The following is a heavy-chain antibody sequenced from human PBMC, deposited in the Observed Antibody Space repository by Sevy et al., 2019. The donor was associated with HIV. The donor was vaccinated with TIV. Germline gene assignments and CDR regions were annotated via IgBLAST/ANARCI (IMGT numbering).Heavy chain of an antibody. V-gene: IGHV3-30-3*01. CDR2: ISYDGSNK. D-gene: IGHD3-22*01. CDR1: GFTFSSYA. Sequence: GGSLRLSCAASGFTFSSYAMHWVRQAPGKGLEWVAVISYDGSNKYYADSVKGRFTISRDNSKNTLYLQMNSLGAEDTAVYYCARDDYDSSGYVYWGQGTLVTVSS. J-gene: IGHJ4*02. CDR3: ARDDYDSSGYVY.